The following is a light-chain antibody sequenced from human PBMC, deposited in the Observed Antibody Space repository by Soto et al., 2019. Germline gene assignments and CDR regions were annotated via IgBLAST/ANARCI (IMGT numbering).Light chain of an antibody. Sequence: DIQMTQSPSTLSASVGDRVTITCRASQSIGVWLAWYQQKPGTAPKLLIYKTSTLDSGVTLRFSGSGSGTEFTLTIRSLQPDDCATFYCQQYINYFRTFGQGTKVEMK. CDR3: QQYINYFRT. J-gene: IGKJ1*01. V-gene: IGKV1-5*03. CDR1: QSIGVW. CDR2: KTS.